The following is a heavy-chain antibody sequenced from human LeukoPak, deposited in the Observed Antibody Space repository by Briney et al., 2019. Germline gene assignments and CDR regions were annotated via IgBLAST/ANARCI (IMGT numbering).Heavy chain of an antibody. CDR2: INPNSGGT. V-gene: IGHV1-2*06. CDR1: GYTFTGYY. CDR3: ARESSGWYVPGWFDP. D-gene: IGHD6-19*01. J-gene: IGHJ5*02. Sequence: ASVKVSCKASGYTFTGYYMHWVRQAPGQGLEWMGRINPNSGGTNYAQKFQGRVTMTRDTSISTAYMELSRLRSDDTAVYYCARESSGWYVPGWFDPWGQGTLVTVSS.